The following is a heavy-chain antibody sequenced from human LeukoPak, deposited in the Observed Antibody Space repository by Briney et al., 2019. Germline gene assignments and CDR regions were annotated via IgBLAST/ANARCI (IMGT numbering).Heavy chain of an antibody. V-gene: IGHV1-18*01. J-gene: IGHJ2*01. D-gene: IGHD3-22*01. Sequence: ASVKVSCKASGYTFTSYGISRVRQAPGQGLEWMGWISAYNGNTNYAQKLQGRVTMTTDTSTSTAYMELRSLRSDDTAVYYCARSHYYDSSGKYFDLWGRGTLVTVSS. CDR3: ARSHYYDSSGKYFDL. CDR2: ISAYNGNT. CDR1: GYTFTSYG.